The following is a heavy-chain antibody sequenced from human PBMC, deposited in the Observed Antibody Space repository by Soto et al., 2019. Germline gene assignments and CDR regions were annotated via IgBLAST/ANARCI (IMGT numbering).Heavy chain of an antibody. J-gene: IGHJ4*02. CDR2: ISYDGSNK. CDR1: GFTFSSYA. V-gene: IGHV3-30-3*01. D-gene: IGHD4-17*01. CDR3: ARDYCPAVTPFDY. Sequence: QVQLVESGGGVVQPGRSLGLSCAASGFTFSSYAMHWVRQAPGKGLEWVAVISYDGSNKYYADSVKGRFTISRDNSKNTLYRQMTGLRAEDTAVYYCARDYCPAVTPFDYWGQGTLVTVSS.